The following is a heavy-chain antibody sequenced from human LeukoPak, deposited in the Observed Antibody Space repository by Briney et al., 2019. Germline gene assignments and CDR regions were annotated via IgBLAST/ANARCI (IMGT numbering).Heavy chain of an antibody. CDR2: IYYSGST. D-gene: IGHD4-17*01. Sequence: SETLSLTCTASGGSISSYYWSWIRQPPGKGLEWIGYIYYSGSTNYNPSLKSRVTISVDTSKNQFSLKLSSVTAADTAVYYCARAPTVTTFDYWGQGTLVTVSS. CDR3: ARAPTVTTFDY. CDR1: GGSISSYY. V-gene: IGHV4-59*01. J-gene: IGHJ4*02.